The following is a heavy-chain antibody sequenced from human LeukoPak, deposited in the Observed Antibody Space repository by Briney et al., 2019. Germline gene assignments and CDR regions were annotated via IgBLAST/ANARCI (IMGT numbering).Heavy chain of an antibody. D-gene: IGHD5-24*01. CDR3: SRGTDAYKVGNY. J-gene: IGHJ4*02. CDR1: GGSFSGFY. V-gene: IGHV4-34*01. CDR2: INQSGIT. Sequence: SETLSLTCAAYGGSFSGFYRSWIRQPPGKGLEWIGEINQSGITNYNPSLKSRITISADTSKSQFSLKVNSVTAADTAVYYCSRGTDAYKVGNYWGQGTLVTVSS.